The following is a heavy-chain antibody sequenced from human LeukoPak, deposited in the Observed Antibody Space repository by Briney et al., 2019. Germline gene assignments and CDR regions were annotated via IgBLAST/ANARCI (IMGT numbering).Heavy chain of an antibody. CDR2: IYHSGST. D-gene: IGHD3-10*01. CDR3: ASQSTMVPYYYYYYMDV. V-gene: IGHV4-38-2*02. J-gene: IGHJ6*03. Sequence: SETLSLTCTVSGYSISSGYYWGWIRQPPGKGLEWIGSIYHSGSTYYNPSLKSRVTISVDTSKNQFSLKLSSVTAADTAVYYCASQSTMVPYYYYYYMDVWGKGTTVTISS. CDR1: GYSISSGYY.